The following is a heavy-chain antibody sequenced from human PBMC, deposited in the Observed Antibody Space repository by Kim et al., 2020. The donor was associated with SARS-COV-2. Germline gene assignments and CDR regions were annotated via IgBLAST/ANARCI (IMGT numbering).Heavy chain of an antibody. CDR1: GDSVSSNSAA. V-gene: IGHV6-1*01. J-gene: IGHJ4*02. CDR3: AREFMGSYYYGSDIPFDY. CDR2: TYYRSKWYN. Sequence: SQTLSLTCAISGDSVSSNSAAWNWIRQSPSRGLEWLGRTYYRSKWYNDYAVSVKSRITINPDTSKNQFSLQLNSVTPEDTAVYYCAREFMGSYYYGSDIPFDYWGQGTLVTVSS. D-gene: IGHD3-10*01.